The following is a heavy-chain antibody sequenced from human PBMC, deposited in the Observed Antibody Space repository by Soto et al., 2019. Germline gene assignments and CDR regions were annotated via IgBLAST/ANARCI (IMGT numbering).Heavy chain of an antibody. CDR3: AYSLLYSHVRAGLNX. J-gene: IGHJ4*02. Sequence: SGPTLLNRTQTLTLTCTFSGFSLTTSGVGVGWIRRPPGKALEWLGLIYWNDDKAYSPSLKSRLTITKYTSKNQVVLTMTNMDTVETATYYCAYSLLYSHVRAGLNXWGQGTYVTVS. CDR1: GFSLTTSGVG. CDR2: IYWNDDK. V-gene: IGHV2-5*01. D-gene: IGHD5-18*01.